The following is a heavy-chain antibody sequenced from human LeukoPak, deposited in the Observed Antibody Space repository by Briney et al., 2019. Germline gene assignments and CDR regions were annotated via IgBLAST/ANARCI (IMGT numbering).Heavy chain of an antibody. Sequence: PSETLSLTCTVSGYSISNSYYWGWIRQPPGKGLEWIGSIYHSGNTYYNPSLKSRVTISVDTSKNQSSLKLSSVTAADTAVYYCARAGYGDSDFDYWGQGTLVTVSS. CDR2: IYHSGNT. V-gene: IGHV4-38-2*02. CDR3: ARAGYGDSDFDY. J-gene: IGHJ4*02. D-gene: IGHD4-17*01. CDR1: GYSISNSYY.